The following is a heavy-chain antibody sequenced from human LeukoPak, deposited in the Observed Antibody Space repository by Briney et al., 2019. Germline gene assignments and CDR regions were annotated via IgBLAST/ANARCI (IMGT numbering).Heavy chain of an antibody. Sequence: PGGSLRLSCAASGFTFCMYWMSWVRQAPGKGLEWGANIKQDGSETYYVDSVKGRFTISRDNAKNSLYLQMNSLRAEDTAVYYCARSDWGVVANWFDPWGQGTLVTVSS. D-gene: IGHD2-15*01. CDR1: GFTFCMYW. CDR3: ARSDWGVVANWFDP. J-gene: IGHJ5*02. CDR2: IKQDGSET. V-gene: IGHV3-7*01.